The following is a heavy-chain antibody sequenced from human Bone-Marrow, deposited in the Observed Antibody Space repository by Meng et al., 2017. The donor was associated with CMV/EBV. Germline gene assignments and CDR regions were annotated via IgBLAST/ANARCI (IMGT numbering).Heavy chain of an antibody. Sequence: SETLSLTCTVSGGSVSSGSYYWSWIRQPPGKGLEWIGYIYYSGSTNYNPSLKSRVTISVDTSKNQFSLKLSSVTAADTAVYYCARDRRIAAAVPYGMDVWGQGTTVTVS. V-gene: IGHV4-61*01. CDR2: IYYSGST. CDR3: ARDRRIAAAVPYGMDV. CDR1: GGSVSSGSYY. J-gene: IGHJ6*02. D-gene: IGHD6-13*01.